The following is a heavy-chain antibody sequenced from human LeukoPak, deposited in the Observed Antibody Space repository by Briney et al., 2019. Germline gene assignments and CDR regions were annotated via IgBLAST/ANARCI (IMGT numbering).Heavy chain of an antibody. Sequence: SETLSLTCTVSGGSVSSGSYYWSWIRQPPGKGLEWIGYIYYSGSTNYNPSLKSRVTISVDTSKNQFSLKLNSVTAADTAVYYCARGPTQGAFDIWGQGTMVTVSS. CDR1: GGSVSSGSYY. CDR3: ARGPTQGAFDI. CDR2: IYYSGST. V-gene: IGHV4-61*01. J-gene: IGHJ3*02.